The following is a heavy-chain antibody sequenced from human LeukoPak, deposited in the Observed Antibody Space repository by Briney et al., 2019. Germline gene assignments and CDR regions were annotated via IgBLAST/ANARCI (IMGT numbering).Heavy chain of an antibody. CDR3: ARGAWATRLGS. D-gene: IGHD2-15*01. Sequence: SETLSLTCAVYGESLNSYYWSWVRQPPGEGLEWIGEIYESGTTEYNPSLKSRVTMSMVPSKQQFSLSLSSVTAADTAVYYCARGAWATRLGSWGLGTPVIVSS. V-gene: IGHV4-34*01. J-gene: IGHJ4*02. CDR2: IYESGTT. CDR1: GESLNSYY.